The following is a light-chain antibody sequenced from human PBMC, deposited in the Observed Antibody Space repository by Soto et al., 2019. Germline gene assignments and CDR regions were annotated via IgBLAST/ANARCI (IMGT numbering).Light chain of an antibody. CDR2: EVT. J-gene: IGLJ2*01. V-gene: IGLV2-8*01. Sequence: QSALTQPPSASGSPGQSVTISCTGTSNDVGGYNYVSWYQQHPGKAPKLIIYEVTKRPSGVPDRFSGSRSGNTASLTVSGLQAEDEADYYCSSYAGSNNLGVFGGGTKLTVL. CDR3: SSYAGSNNLGV. CDR1: SNDVGGYNY.